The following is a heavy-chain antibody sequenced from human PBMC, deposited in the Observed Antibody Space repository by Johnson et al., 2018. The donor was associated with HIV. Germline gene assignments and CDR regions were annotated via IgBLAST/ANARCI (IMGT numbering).Heavy chain of an antibody. V-gene: IGHV3-30*03. CDR2: ISYDGSNK. Sequence: QVQLVESGGGVVQPGRSLRLSCAASGFTFSSYGMHWVRQAPGTGLEWVAVISYDGSNKYYADSVKGRFTISRDNSKNTLYLQMNSLRAEDPAVYYCARDMVGATFDDAFDIWGQGTMVTVSS. CDR1: GFTFSSYG. CDR3: ARDMVGATFDDAFDI. J-gene: IGHJ3*02. D-gene: IGHD1-26*01.